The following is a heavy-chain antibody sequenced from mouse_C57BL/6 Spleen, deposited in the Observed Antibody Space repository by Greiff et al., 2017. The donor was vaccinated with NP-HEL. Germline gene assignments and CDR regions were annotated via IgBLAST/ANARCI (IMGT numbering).Heavy chain of an antibody. J-gene: IGHJ1*03. CDR3: ARGGNDGYYEGYFDV. CDR1: GYTFTSYW. Sequence: VQLQQPGAELVKPGASVKMSCKASGYTFTSYWITWVKQRPGQGLEWIGDIYPGSGSTNYNEKFKSKATLTVDTSSSTAYMQLSSLTSEDSAVYYCARGGNDGYYEGYFDVWGTGTTVTVAS. D-gene: IGHD2-3*01. V-gene: IGHV1-55*01. CDR2: IYPGSGST.